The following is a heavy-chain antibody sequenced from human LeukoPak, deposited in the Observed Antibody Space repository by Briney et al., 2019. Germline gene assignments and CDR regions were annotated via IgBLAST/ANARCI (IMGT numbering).Heavy chain of an antibody. CDR3: AKDEFVASDFTGAFDI. CDR1: GFTFDDYA. V-gene: IGHV3-9*03. Sequence: GRSLRLSCAASGFTFDDYAMHWVRQAPGKGLEWVSGISWNSGSIGYADSVKGRFTISRDNAKNSLYLQTNSLRAEDMALYYCAKDEFVASDFTGAFDIWGQGTMVTVSS. J-gene: IGHJ3*02. D-gene: IGHD2-8*02. CDR2: ISWNSGSI.